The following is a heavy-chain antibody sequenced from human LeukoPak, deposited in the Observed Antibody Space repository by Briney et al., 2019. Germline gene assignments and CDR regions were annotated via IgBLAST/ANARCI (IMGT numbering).Heavy chain of an antibody. D-gene: IGHD6-19*01. Sequence: GGSLRLSCAASGFTFSDYYMSWIRQAPGKGLEWVSYISSSSSYTNYADSVKGRFTISRDNAKNSLYLQMNSLRAEDTAVYYCARVTYDSSGWPYDAWGQGTLVTVSS. CDR3: ARVTYDSSGWPYDA. J-gene: IGHJ5*02. CDR1: GFTFSDYY. V-gene: IGHV3-11*06. CDR2: ISSSSSYT.